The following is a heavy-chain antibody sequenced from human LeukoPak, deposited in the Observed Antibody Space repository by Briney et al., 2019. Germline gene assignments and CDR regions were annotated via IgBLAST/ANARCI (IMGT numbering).Heavy chain of an antibody. D-gene: IGHD2/OR15-2a*01. CDR2: INGRGDNT. CDR1: GFTFSSYA. Sequence: GFLRLSCAASGFTFSSYAMNWVRQAPGKGLEWVSAINGRGDNTYYADSVKGRFTISRDNSKSTLFLQMNSLRAEDTAIYYCAKDRVSPGFNLFDPWGQGTLVTVSS. J-gene: IGHJ5*02. V-gene: IGHV3-23*01. CDR3: AKDRVSPGFNLFDP.